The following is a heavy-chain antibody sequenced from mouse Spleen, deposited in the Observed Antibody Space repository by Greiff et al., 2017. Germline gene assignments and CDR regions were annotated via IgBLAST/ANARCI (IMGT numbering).Heavy chain of an antibody. V-gene: IGHV5-6-2*01. J-gene: IGHJ4*01. CDR1: GFTFSSYA. Sequence: EVKLVESGGGLVKPGGSLKLSCAASGFTFSSYAMSWVRQTPEKRLEWVAAINSNGGSTYYPDTVKDRFTISRDNAKNTLYLQMSSLRSEDTALYYCARQFYSYYAMDDWGQGTSVTVSS. D-gene: IGHD2-12*01. CDR2: INSNGGST. CDR3: ARQFYSYYAMDD.